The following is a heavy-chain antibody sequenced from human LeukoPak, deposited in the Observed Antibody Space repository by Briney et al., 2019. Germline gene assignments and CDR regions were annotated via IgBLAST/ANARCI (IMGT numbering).Heavy chain of an antibody. D-gene: IGHD2-21*01. V-gene: IGHV1-69*13. J-gene: IGHJ6*03. CDR3: ARGGMQGSAYCGGDCYSDYYYYTDV. Sequence: SVKVSCKASGGTFSSYAISWVRQAPGQGLEWMGGIIPIFGTANYAQKFQGRVSITADESTSTAYMELSSLRSEDTAVYYCARGGMQGSAYCGGDCYSDYYYYTDVWGKGTTVTVSS. CDR1: GGTFSSYA. CDR2: IIPIFGTA.